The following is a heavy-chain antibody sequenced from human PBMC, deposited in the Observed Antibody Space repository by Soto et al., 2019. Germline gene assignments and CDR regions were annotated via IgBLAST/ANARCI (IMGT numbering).Heavy chain of an antibody. CDR3: AKAYDSSGYSGFDY. D-gene: IGHD3-22*01. Sequence: GGSLRLSCAASGFTFSSYAMSWVRQAPGKGLEWVSAISGSGGSTYYADSVKGRFTISRDNSKNTLYLRMNSLRAEDTAVYYCAKAYDSSGYSGFDYWGQGTLVTVSS. CDR1: GFTFSSYA. J-gene: IGHJ4*02. CDR2: ISGSGGST. V-gene: IGHV3-23*01.